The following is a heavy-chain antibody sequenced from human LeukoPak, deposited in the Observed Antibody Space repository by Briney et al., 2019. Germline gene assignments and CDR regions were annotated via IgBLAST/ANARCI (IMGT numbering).Heavy chain of an antibody. CDR3: ARDMAYHDMLTGYEVSRFFDY. CDR1: GFTFSTYW. J-gene: IGHJ4*02. D-gene: IGHD3-9*01. Sequence: GGSLRLSCAASGFTFSTYWMSWVRQAPGKGLEWVANIKPDGSEKHYADSVKGRFTISRDNSKNTLYLQMNYVRAEDTAVYYCARDMAYHDMLTGYEVSRFFDYWGQGTLVTVSS. V-gene: IGHV3-7*03. CDR2: IKPDGSEK.